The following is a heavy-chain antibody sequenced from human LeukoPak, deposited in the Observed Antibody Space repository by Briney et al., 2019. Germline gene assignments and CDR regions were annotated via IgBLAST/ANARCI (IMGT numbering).Heavy chain of an antibody. V-gene: IGHV3-7*01. CDR2: IKQDGSEK. J-gene: IGHJ4*02. D-gene: IGHD3-10*01. CDR3: AKVEGLVRGVIITQIFDY. Sequence: GGALSLTSAASGFTFSIYVMHWVRPAPGNGLGWVASIKQDGSEKYYVDSVKCRFTISRDNAKNSLYLHMNSLRAEDTAVYSCAKVEGLVRGVIITQIFDYWGQGTLVTVSS. CDR1: GFTFSIYV.